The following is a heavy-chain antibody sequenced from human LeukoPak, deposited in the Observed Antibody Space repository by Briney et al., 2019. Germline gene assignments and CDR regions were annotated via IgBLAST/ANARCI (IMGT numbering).Heavy chain of an antibody. CDR3: VSSGFDP. CDR1: GFTLSSYE. V-gene: IGHV3-NL1*01. Sequence: PGGSPRLSCTVSGFTLSSYEMSWIRQAPGKGLEWVSSIDYDGGSGHYADSVKGRFTISRDNSKNTLYLQMNGLRDEDTAVYYCVSSGFDPWGQGTPVTVSS. CDR2: IDYDGGSG. D-gene: IGHD3-10*01. J-gene: IGHJ5*02.